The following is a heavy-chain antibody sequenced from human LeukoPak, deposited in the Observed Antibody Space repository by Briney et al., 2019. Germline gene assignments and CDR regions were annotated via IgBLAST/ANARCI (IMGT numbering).Heavy chain of an antibody. Sequence: PGGSLRLSCAASGFTFSSYSMNWVRQAPGKGLEWVSSISSNSNYLYYADSVKARFTISRDNSKNTLYLQMYSLRAEDTAVYYCARANSSYYFDYWGQGTLVTVSS. V-gene: IGHV3-21*01. D-gene: IGHD2/OR15-2a*01. J-gene: IGHJ4*02. CDR3: ARANSSYYFDY. CDR1: GFTFSSYS. CDR2: ISSNSNYL.